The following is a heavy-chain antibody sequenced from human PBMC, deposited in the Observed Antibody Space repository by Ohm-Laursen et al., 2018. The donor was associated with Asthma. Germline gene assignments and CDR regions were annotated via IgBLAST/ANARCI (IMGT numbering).Heavy chain of an antibody. J-gene: IGHJ4*02. CDR1: GFTFRSYS. V-gene: IGHV3-30-3*01. D-gene: IGHD3-3*01. CDR2: GSSYYDGGLK. CDR3: ARDVMEWYLPAFDF. Sequence: RSLRLSCTAAGFTFRSYSMHWVRQAPGKGLEWVAVGSSYYDGGLKYYADSVNGRFTVSSDDSKNTLYLQMNSLRPDDTAVYYCARDVMEWYLPAFDFWGQGTLVTVSS.